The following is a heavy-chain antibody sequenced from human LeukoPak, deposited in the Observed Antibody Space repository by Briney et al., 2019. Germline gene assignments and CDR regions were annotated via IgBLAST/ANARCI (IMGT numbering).Heavy chain of an antibody. CDR1: GFTSSSYA. CDR2: ISYDGSNK. Sequence: PGGSLRLSCAASGFTSSSYAMHWVRQAPGKGLEWVAVISYDGSNKYYADSVKGRFTISRDNSKNTLYLQMNSLRAEDTAVYYCARDYDSSGYLGYWGQGTLVTVSS. D-gene: IGHD3-22*01. J-gene: IGHJ4*02. V-gene: IGHV3-30-3*01. CDR3: ARDYDSSGYLGY.